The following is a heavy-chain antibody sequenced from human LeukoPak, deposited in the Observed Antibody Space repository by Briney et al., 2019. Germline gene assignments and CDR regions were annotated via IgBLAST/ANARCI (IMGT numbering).Heavy chain of an antibody. D-gene: IGHD3-16*01. Sequence: SETLSLTCTVSGGSISSSSYYWGWIRQPPGNGLEWLGSIYYSGSTYYNPSLKSRVTISVDTSKNQFSLKLSSVTAADTAVYYCARLLALRYYSYGMDVWGQGTTVTVSS. CDR2: IYYSGST. CDR3: ARLLALRYYSYGMDV. V-gene: IGHV4-39*01. CDR1: GGSISSSSYY. J-gene: IGHJ6*02.